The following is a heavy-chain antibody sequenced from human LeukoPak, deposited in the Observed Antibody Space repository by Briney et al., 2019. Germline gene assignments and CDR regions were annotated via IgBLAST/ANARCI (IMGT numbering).Heavy chain of an antibody. J-gene: IGHJ4*02. CDR1: GFTFSNYA. V-gene: IGHV3-64*01. D-gene: IGHD5-12*01. Sequence: PGGSLRLSCAASGFTFSNYAMHWVRQAPGKGLEYGSPISINGGSTYYANSVKGRFTISRDNSKKTLYLQMASLRAEARAVYYGARACIYSGYVYFDYWGQGNLVTVSS. CDR3: ARACIYSGYVYFDY. CDR2: ISINGGST.